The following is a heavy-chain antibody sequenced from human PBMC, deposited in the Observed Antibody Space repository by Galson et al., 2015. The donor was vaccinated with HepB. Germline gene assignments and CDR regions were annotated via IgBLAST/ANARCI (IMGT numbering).Heavy chain of an antibody. CDR2: IKSKTDGGTT. D-gene: IGHD5-24*01. J-gene: IGHJ6*02. CDR1: GFTFSNAW. V-gene: IGHV3-15*01. CDR3: TTDLMATLYYYYYGMDV. Sequence: SLRLSCAASGFTFSNAWMSWVRQAPGKGLEWVGRIKSKTDGGTTDYAAPVKGGFTISRDDSKNTLYLQMNSLKTEDTAVYYCTTDLMATLYYYYYGMDVWGQGTTVTVSS.